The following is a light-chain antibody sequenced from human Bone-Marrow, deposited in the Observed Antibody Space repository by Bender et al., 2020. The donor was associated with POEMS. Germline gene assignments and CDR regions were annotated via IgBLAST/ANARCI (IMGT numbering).Light chain of an antibody. Sequence: QSALTQPRSVSGSPGQLVTISCTGTSNDVGGYDYVSWYQQHPGKAPKFLIYDVTKRPSGVPGRFSGSKSGNTASLTVSGLQAEDEAHYYCSSYAGSNNVNFGGGTKLTV. CDR1: SNDVGGYDY. V-gene: IGLV2-11*01. CDR3: SSYAGSNNVN. CDR2: DVT. J-gene: IGLJ2*01.